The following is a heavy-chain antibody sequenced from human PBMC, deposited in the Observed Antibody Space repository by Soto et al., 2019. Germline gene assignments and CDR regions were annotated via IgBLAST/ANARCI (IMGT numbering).Heavy chain of an antibody. V-gene: IGHV1-18*04. J-gene: IGHJ6*02. CDR3: AREAAAERNYYGLDV. CDR1: GYIFSRYG. CDR2: ISGYNGNT. D-gene: IGHD6-13*01. Sequence: GPEVRKPGASVKVSCKASGYIFSRYGISWVRQAPGQGLEWMAWISGYNGNTKFGERVQGRVNVTTDTSTSTAYMELRSLRSDDTAVYYCAREAAAERNYYGLDVWGQGTTVIVSS.